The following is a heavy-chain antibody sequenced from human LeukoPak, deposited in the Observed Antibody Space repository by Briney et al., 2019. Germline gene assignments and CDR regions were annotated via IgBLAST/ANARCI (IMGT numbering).Heavy chain of an antibody. D-gene: IGHD6-13*01. Sequence: PSETLSLTCTVSGGSISGHYWSWIRQSAGKGLEWIGHVYSSGSTYYNPSLKSRVSMSIDTSNNQFSLRMFSMTVADTAVYYCARGGASSLPFVYWGQGTLVTVSS. CDR2: VYSSGST. V-gene: IGHV4-4*07. J-gene: IGHJ4*02. CDR3: ARGGASSLPFVY. CDR1: GGSISGHY.